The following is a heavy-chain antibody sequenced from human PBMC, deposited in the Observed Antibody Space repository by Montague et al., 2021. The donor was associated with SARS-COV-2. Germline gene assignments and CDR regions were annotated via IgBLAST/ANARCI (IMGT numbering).Heavy chain of an antibody. CDR1: GFTFSSYE. CDR2: ISSSGSTI. CDR3: ARDCAYYDILTGYSPKGGFDY. D-gene: IGHD3-9*01. J-gene: IGHJ4*02. V-gene: IGHV3-48*03. Sequence: SLRLSCAASGFTFSSYEMNWVRQAPGKGLEWVSYISSSGSTIYYADSVKGRFTISRDNAKNSLYLQMNSLRAEDTAVYYCARDCAYYDILTGYSPKGGFDYWSQGTLVTVSS.